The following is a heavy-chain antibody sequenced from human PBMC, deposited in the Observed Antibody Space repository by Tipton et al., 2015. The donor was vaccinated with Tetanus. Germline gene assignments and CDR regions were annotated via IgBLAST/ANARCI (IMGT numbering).Heavy chain of an antibody. J-gene: IGHJ2*01. Sequence: SLRLSCAASGFTFSSYWMSWVRQAPGKGLEWVANIKQDGSEKYYVDSVKGRFTISRDNAKNSLYLQMNSLRAEDTAVYYCARGTIVPAAMVWYFDLWGRGTLVTVSS. D-gene: IGHD2-2*01. CDR2: IKQDGSEK. CDR1: GFTFSSYW. V-gene: IGHV3-7*01. CDR3: ARGTIVPAAMVWYFDL.